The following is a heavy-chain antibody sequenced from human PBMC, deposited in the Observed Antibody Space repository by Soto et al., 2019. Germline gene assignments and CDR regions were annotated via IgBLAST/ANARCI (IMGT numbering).Heavy chain of an antibody. J-gene: IGHJ4*02. Sequence: EVQLLESGGGLVQPGGSLRLSCAASGFTFSTYAMSWVRQAPGKGLEWVSGISGSGGSTYYADSVKGRFTISRDKSKSMLYLQMNVLIADDTAVYFCAKGQPATVTYFDSWGQGTLVTVSS. D-gene: IGHD1-1*01. CDR1: GFTFSTYA. CDR2: ISGSGGST. V-gene: IGHV3-23*01. CDR3: AKGQPATVTYFDS.